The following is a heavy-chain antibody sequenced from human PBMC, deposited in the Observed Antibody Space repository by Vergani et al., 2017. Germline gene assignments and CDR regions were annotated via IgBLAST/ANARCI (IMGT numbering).Heavy chain of an antibody. V-gene: IGHV3-33*08. D-gene: IGHD3-22*01. Sequence: VQLLESGGGLEQPGGSLRLSCAASGFTFRNFAMTWVRRAPGKGLEWVTVIWFDGSHKYYADSVKGRFTISRDNAKNSLYLQMNSLRDEDTAVYYCARDSDIVVGLDWFDSWGQGNLVTVSS. CDR1: GFTFRNFA. J-gene: IGHJ5*01. CDR2: IWFDGSHK. CDR3: ARDSDIVVGLDWFDS.